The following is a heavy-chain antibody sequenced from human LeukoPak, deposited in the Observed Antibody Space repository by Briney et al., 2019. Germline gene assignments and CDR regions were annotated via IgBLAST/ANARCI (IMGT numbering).Heavy chain of an antibody. Sequence: PGGSLTLSCAASGFTCSSYWMTWVRQAPGKGLEWVASIKQDGTEENYVDSVRGRFTISRDNAKNSLFLQMGGLRAEDTAVYYCASHYGSGHGYYYYGMDVWGKGTTVIVSP. CDR1: GFTCSSYW. V-gene: IGHV3-7*03. D-gene: IGHD3-10*01. J-gene: IGHJ6*04. CDR3: ASHYGSGHGYYYYGMDV. CDR2: IKQDGTEE.